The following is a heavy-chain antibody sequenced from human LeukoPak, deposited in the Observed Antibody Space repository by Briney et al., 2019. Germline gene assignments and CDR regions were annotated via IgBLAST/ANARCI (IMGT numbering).Heavy chain of an antibody. D-gene: IGHD3-22*01. Sequence: RTSETLSLTCTVSGASFNSDDQYWNWIRQSPGKGLEWIGSIHPSGMLYNNPSLESRVTMSRDTSKNQFSLNLNSVTAADTAVYFCSRGLDSRKLGYWGQGTLVTVSS. V-gene: IGHV4-31*03. CDR1: GASFNSDDQY. CDR3: SRGLDSRKLGY. J-gene: IGHJ4*02. CDR2: IHPSGML.